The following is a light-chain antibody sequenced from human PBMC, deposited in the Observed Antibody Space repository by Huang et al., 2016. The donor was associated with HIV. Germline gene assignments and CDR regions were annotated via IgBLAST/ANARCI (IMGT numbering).Light chain of an antibody. CDR2: AAS. CDR1: QGISSD. CDR3: QQLNSYPLT. Sequence: IQLTQSPSSLSASVGYRVTITYRASQGISSDLAWYQQNPGKATKLLIYAASTLQSGVPSSISGSGSGTDFTLTISSLQPEEFATYYCQQLNSYPLTFGGGTKVEIK. V-gene: IGKV1-9*01. J-gene: IGKJ4*01.